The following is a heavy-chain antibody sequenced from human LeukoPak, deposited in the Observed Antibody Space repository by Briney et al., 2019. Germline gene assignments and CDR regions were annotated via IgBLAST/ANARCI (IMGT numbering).Heavy chain of an antibody. Sequence: SDTLSLTCTVSGDSISTSKSYWGWIRQPPLKGLEWIGSIYYTGNTYYNASLKSRVTVSADPSKTQFSLKLTSVTAADTAVYYCATRGDYSDTSGNSYDALDIWGQGTMVTVSS. CDR2: IYYTGNT. CDR3: ATRGDYSDTSGNSYDALDI. D-gene: IGHD3-22*01. J-gene: IGHJ3*02. CDR1: GDSISTSKSY. V-gene: IGHV4-39*07.